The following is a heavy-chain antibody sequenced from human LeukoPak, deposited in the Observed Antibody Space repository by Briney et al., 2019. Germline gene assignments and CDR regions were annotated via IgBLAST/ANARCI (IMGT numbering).Heavy chain of an antibody. J-gene: IGHJ5*02. CDR3: ARQPPRNYDRYNWFDP. CDR2: INHSGST. D-gene: IGHD4-11*01. V-gene: IGHV4-34*01. CDR1: GGSFSGYY. Sequence: SETLSLTCAVYGGSFSGYYWSWIRQPPGKGLEWIGEINHSGSTNYNPSLKSRVTISVDTSKNQFSLRLSSVTAADTAVYYCARQPPRNYDRYNWFDPWGQGTLVTVSS.